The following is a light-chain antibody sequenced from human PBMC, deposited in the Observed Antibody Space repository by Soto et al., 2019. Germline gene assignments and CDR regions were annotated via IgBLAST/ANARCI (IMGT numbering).Light chain of an antibody. Sequence: DIQMTQSPSSLSASVGDRVTITCRASQSISSYLNWYQQKPGKAPKLLIYAASSLQSGVPSRFSGSGSGTDFTLTISSLQTEAFATYYCQQSYSTLMYTFGQGTKLEIK. J-gene: IGKJ2*01. CDR1: QSISSY. V-gene: IGKV1-39*01. CDR2: AAS. CDR3: QQSYSTLMYT.